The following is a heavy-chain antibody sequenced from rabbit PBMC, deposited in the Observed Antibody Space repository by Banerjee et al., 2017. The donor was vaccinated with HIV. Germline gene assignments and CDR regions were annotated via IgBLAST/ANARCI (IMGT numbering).Heavy chain of an antibody. D-gene: IGHD4-1*01. CDR1: GFDFSSCY. CDR2: INTSSGNT. V-gene: IGHV1S40*01. CDR3: ARDLAGVIGWNFNF. Sequence: QSLEESGGDLVKPGASLTLTCKASGFDFSSCYMSWVRQAPGKGLEWIACINTSSGNTVYATWAKGRFTISKASWTTVTLQMTSLTAADTASYFCARDLAGVIGWNFNFRGPGTLVTVS. J-gene: IGHJ6*01.